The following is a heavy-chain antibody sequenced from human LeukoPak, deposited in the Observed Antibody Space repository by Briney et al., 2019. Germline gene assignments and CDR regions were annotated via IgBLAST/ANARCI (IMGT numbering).Heavy chain of an antibody. CDR1: GFTFTRYW. J-gene: IGHJ4*02. D-gene: IGHD6-6*01. CDR2: IKQDGSQQ. Sequence: GGSLRLSCATSGFTFTRYWMSWIRQAPGKGLEWVANIKQDGSQQYYLASVEGRFTISRDNAKNSLYLQMNNLRAEDTAVYCCSNEIYSSSCWGQGALVTVAS. V-gene: IGHV3-7*01. CDR3: SNEIYSSSC.